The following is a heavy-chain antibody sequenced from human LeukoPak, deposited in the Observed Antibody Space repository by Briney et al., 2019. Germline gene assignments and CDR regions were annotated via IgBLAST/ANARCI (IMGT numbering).Heavy chain of an antibody. V-gene: IGHV3-33*01. J-gene: IGHJ1*01. CDR3: VRGKAAAGNVLEY. Sequence: GQSQRLSCVASGFTFSRFNTHWVRHAPGKGLEWVALIWYDGTDTYYADAVKGRFAISRDNAKSTLYLQMNSLRAEDTGVYYCVRGKAAAGNVLEYWGQGTLVTVSS. CDR1: GFTFSRFN. CDR2: IWYDGTDT. D-gene: IGHD6-13*01.